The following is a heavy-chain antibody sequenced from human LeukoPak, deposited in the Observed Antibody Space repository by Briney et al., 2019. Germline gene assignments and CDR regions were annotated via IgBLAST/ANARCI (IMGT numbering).Heavy chain of an antibody. CDR1: GGSFSGYY. CDR2: VNHSGST. J-gene: IGHJ4*02. V-gene: IGHV4-34*01. CDR3: ARLVGSSWYHEVLFGRDY. D-gene: IGHD6-13*01. Sequence: SETLSLTCAVYGGSFSGYYWSWIRQPPGRGLEWIGEVNHSGSTNYNPSLKSRVTISVDTSKNQFSLKLTSVTAADTAMYYCARLVGSSWYHEVLFGRDYWGQGTLVTVSS.